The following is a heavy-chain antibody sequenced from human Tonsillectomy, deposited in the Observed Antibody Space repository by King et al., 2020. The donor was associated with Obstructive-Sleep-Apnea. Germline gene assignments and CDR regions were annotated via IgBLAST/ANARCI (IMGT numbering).Heavy chain of an antibody. Sequence: VQLQESGPGLVKPSETLSLTCAVSGASISSYYWSWIRQPPGKGLEWIGYIYDNGGTNYTPSLKSRVTISVDTSKNQFSLRLSSVIAADTAVYYCARGLDYYDSSGYYYQGGAFDIWGQGTMVIVSS. J-gene: IGHJ3*02. CDR1: GASISSYY. CDR2: IYDNGGT. D-gene: IGHD3-22*01. V-gene: IGHV4-59*01. CDR3: ARGLDYYDSSGYYYQGGAFDI.